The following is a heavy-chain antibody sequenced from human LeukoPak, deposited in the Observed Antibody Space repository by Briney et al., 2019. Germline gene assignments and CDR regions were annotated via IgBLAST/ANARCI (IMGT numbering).Heavy chain of an antibody. CDR1: GFTFSSYW. J-gene: IGHJ4*02. V-gene: IGHV3-7*03. CDR2: IKQESGEI. CDR3: ARRAGAYSHPYDY. D-gene: IGHD4/OR15-4a*01. Sequence: GGSLRLSCVASGFTFSSYWMSWVRQAPGKGPEWVANIKQESGEIYYVDSVKGRFTISRDNSKNTLYLQMNSLRAEDTAVYYCARRAGAYSHPYDYWGQGTLVTVSS.